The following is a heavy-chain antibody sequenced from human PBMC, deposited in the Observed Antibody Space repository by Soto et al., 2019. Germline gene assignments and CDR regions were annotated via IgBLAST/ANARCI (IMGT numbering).Heavy chain of an antibody. Sequence: ELQLVASGGGLVQPGGSLRLSCAASGFTVSNNYVRWVRQAPGKGLEWVSLIFSNGDTRYADYVKGRFTISRDSSSNTLSLQMNCLRVEDTAVYYCARDGTYNWVGGQGIHVTVSS. J-gene: IGHJ4*02. D-gene: IGHD1-1*01. CDR1: GFTVSNNY. CDR2: IFSNGDT. CDR3: ARDGTYNWV. V-gene: IGHV3-66*01.